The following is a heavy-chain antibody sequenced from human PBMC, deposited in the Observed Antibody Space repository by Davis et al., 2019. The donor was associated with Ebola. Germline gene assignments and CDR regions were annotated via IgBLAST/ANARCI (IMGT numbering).Heavy chain of an antibody. J-gene: IGHJ6*02. CDR1: GYTFTSYD. Sequence: ASVKVSCKASGYTFTSYDINWVRQATGQGLEWMGWMNPNSGNTGYAQKFQGRVTITRNTSISTAYMELSSLRSEDTAVYYCARGVDEVNYYYYGMDVWGQGTTVTVSS. CDR2: MNPNSGNT. CDR3: ARGVDEVNYYYYGMDV. D-gene: IGHD4-23*01. V-gene: IGHV1-8*03.